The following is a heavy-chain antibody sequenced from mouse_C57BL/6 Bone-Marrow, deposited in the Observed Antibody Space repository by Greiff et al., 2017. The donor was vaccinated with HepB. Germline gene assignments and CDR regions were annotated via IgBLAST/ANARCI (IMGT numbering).Heavy chain of an antibody. V-gene: IGHV2-5*01. Sequence: LQESGPGLVQPSQRLSITCTVSGFSFTSYGVHWVRQSPGKGLEWLGVIWRGGSTDYNAAFMSRLSITKDNSKSQVFFKMNSLQADDTAIYYCAKAPFYGSRRYFDVWGTGTTVTVSS. CDR3: AKAPFYGSRRYFDV. D-gene: IGHD1-1*01. J-gene: IGHJ1*03. CDR2: IWRGGST. CDR1: GFSFTSYG.